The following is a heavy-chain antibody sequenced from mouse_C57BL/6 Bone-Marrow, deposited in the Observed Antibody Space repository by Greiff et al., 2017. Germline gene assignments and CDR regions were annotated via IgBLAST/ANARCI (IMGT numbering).Heavy chain of an antibody. CDR3: ARNYPYSNAFAY. J-gene: IGHJ3*01. CDR2: IWSGGRT. V-gene: IGHV2-2*01. D-gene: IGHD2-5*01. CDR1: GFSLTRYG. Sequence: VQLQQSGPGLVQPSQSLSITCTVSGFSLTRYGVHWVRQSPGKGLEWLGVIWSGGRTDYNAAFISRLSISKDNSKSQVFFKMNRLQADDTAIYLRARNYPYSNAFAYWGQGTLVTVSA.